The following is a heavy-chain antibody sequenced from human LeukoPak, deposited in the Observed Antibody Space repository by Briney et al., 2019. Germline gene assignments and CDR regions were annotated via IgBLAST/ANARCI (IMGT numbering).Heavy chain of an antibody. V-gene: IGHV1-18*01. Sequence: WASVKVSCKASGGTFSSYAISWVRQAPGQGLEWMGWISAYNGNTNYAQKLQGRVTMTTDTSTSTAYMELRSLRSDDTAVYYCARGETVTTNEYFQHWGQGTLVTVSS. CDR3: ARGETVTTNEYFQH. CDR1: GGTFSSYA. CDR2: ISAYNGNT. J-gene: IGHJ1*01. D-gene: IGHD4-17*01.